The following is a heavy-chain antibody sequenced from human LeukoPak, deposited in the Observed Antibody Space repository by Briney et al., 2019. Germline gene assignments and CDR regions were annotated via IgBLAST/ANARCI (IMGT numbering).Heavy chain of an antibody. J-gene: IGHJ3*02. V-gene: IGHV4-59*08. Sequence: SETLSLTCTVSGDSISGDYWSWIRQSPGKGLEWIGYFHHTAGTRYNPSLQSRVTISIDTSRNHFSLKLNSLSAADTAVYFCARLLDYDSSGDPGTFDIWGQGTVVTVSS. D-gene: IGHD3-22*01. CDR3: ARLLDYDSSGDPGTFDI. CDR2: FHHTAGT. CDR1: GDSISGDY.